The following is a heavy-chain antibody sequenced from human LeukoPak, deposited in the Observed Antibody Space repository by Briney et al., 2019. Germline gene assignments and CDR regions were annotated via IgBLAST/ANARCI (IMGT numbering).Heavy chain of an antibody. Sequence: PGGSLRLSCAASGFTFSSYSMNWVRQAPGKGLEWVSPISSSSSYIYYADSVKGRFTISRDNAKNSLYLQMNSLRAEDTAVYYCAREGSSWYRYNWFDPWGQGTLVTVSS. CDR1: GFTFSSYS. CDR2: ISSSSSYI. D-gene: IGHD6-13*01. J-gene: IGHJ5*02. CDR3: AREGSSWYRYNWFDP. V-gene: IGHV3-21*01.